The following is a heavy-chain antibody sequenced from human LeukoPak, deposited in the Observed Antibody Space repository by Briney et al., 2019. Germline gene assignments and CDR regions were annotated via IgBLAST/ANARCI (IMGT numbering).Heavy chain of an antibody. D-gene: IGHD3-22*01. CDR1: GYTFTGYY. V-gene: IGHV1-2*02. CDR3: ARDQYYYDSSGYYLIDY. Sequence: ASVKVSCKASGYTFTGYYMHWVRQAPGQGLEWMGWINPNSGGTNYAQKFQGRVTMTRDTSISTAYMEPSRLRSDDTAVYYCARDQYYYDSSGYYLIDYWGQGTLVTVSS. J-gene: IGHJ4*02. CDR2: INPNSGGT.